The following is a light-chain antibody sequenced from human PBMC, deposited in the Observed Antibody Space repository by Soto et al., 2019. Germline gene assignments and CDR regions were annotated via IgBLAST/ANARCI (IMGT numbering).Light chain of an antibody. CDR3: QVWDSTSDLVV. J-gene: IGLJ2*01. V-gene: IGLV3-21*03. Sequence: SYELTQSPSVSVAPGKTARITCEEDNIGTKSVHWYQQKPGQAPVLVVYDDNDRPSGIPERFSGSNSGTTATLAISRVEAGDEADYYCQVWDSTSDLVVFGGGTKLTVL. CDR2: DDN. CDR1: NIGTKS.